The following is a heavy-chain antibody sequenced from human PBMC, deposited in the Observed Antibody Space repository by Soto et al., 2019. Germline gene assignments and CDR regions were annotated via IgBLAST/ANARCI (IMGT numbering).Heavy chain of an antibody. CDR3: AKHFRHSSLGRWGAFDI. Sequence: GGSLRLSCAASRFTFSTYAMSWVRQAPGKGLEWVSAISGSGGSTYYADSVKGRFTISRDNSKKMLFLQMNSLRAEDTAVYYCAKHFRHSSLGRWGAFDIWGQGTMVTVSS. V-gene: IGHV3-23*01. CDR1: RFTFSTYA. CDR2: ISGSGGST. J-gene: IGHJ3*02. D-gene: IGHD7-27*01.